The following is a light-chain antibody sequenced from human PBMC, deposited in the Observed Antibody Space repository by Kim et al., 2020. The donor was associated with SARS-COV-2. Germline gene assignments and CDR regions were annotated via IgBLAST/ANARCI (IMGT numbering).Light chain of an antibody. CDR3: QQYKNWWT. CDR2: DAS. J-gene: IGKJ1*01. V-gene: IGKV3-15*01. Sequence: EIVMTQSPATLSVSPGERATLSCRASQSVTNNLAWYQQKPGQAPRLLIYDASTRATGIPARFSGSGSGTEFTLTISSLQSEDFAVYYCQQYKNWWTFGQGTKVDIK. CDR1: QSVTNN.